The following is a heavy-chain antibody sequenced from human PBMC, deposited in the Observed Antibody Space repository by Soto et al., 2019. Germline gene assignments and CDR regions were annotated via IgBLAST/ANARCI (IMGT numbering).Heavy chain of an antibody. D-gene: IGHD3-10*01. Sequence: EVQLVESGGGLVQPGGSLRLSCAASGFTVSTYYMNWVRQAPGEGLEWVSVVYSGGTTDYADSVRGRFTISRDNSTRTLFLQLNSLTAEATAVYDCARARSASSDFDSWGQGTLVTVSS. J-gene: IGHJ4*02. CDR1: GFTVSTYY. V-gene: IGHV3-66*01. CDR3: ARARSASSDFDS. CDR2: VYSGGTT.